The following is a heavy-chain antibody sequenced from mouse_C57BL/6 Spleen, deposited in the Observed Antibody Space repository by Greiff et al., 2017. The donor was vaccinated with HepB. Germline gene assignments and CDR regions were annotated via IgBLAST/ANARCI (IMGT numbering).Heavy chain of an antibody. CDR3: ARYYYGSSYFFAY. CDR2: IDPSDSYT. V-gene: IGHV1-59*01. D-gene: IGHD1-1*01. J-gene: IGHJ3*01. CDR1: GYTFTSYW. Sequence: QVQLQQPGAELVRPGTSVKLSCKASGYTFTSYWMHWVKQRPGQGLEWIGVIDPSDSYTNYNQKFKGKATLTVDTSSSTAYIQLSSLTSEDSAVYYCARYYYGSSYFFAYWGQGTLVTVSA.